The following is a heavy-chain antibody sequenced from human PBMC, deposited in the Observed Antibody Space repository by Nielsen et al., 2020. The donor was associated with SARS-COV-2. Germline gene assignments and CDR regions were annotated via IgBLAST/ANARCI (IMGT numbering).Heavy chain of an antibody. CDR2: IDWDGDK. Sequence: SGPTLVKPTQTLTLTCTFSGFSLGISGMCVSWIRQPPGKALEWLARIDWDGDKNYNTSLKTRLTIPKDTSKNQVVLTVTKMDPVDTATYFCAREWCMGRGHYYGMDVWGQGTTVTVSS. CDR3: AREWCMGRGHYYGMDV. J-gene: IGHJ6*02. V-gene: IGHV2-70*11. CDR1: GFSLGISGMC. D-gene: IGHD2-8*02.